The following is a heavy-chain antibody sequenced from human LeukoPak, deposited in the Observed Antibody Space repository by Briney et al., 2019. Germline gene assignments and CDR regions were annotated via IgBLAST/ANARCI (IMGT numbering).Heavy chain of an antibody. CDR3: ARDLGAAAGTSWAC. CDR2: IYTSGST. J-gene: IGHJ4*02. V-gene: IGHV4-4*07. Sequence: PSETLSLTCSVSGGSISNYYWSWIRQPAGKGLEWIGRIYTSGSTNYNPSLKSRLTMSVDTSKNQFSLKLSSVTAADTAVYYCARDLGAAAGTSWACWGQGNLVTVSS. D-gene: IGHD6-13*01. CDR1: GGSISNYY.